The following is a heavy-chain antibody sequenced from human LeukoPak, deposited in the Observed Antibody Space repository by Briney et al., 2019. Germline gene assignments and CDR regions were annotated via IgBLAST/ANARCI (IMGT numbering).Heavy chain of an antibody. CDR2: ISSNGGST. V-gene: IGHV3-64*01. D-gene: IGHD3-22*01. J-gene: IGHJ3*02. CDR1: GFTFSSYA. CDR3: ARPYSSGYLWDAFDI. Sequence: GGSLRLSCAASGFTFSSYAMHWVRQAPGKGLEYVSAISSNGGSTYYANSVKGRFTISRDNSKNTLYLQMGSLRAEDMAVYYCARPYSSGYLWDAFDIWGQGTMVTVSS.